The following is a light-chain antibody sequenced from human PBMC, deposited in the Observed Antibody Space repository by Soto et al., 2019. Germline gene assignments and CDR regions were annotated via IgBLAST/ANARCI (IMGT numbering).Light chain of an antibody. CDR3: LLYHGGAYV. Sequence: QTVVTQEPSLTVSPGGTVTLTCASSTATVTSGFYPSCFQQKPGHAPRALIYNTSNTHSGTPARFSGSLLGCKAALTLSGVQLEDEAEYYCLLYHGGAYVFGTGTKVTVL. V-gene: IGLV7-43*01. CDR1: TATVTSGFY. J-gene: IGLJ1*01. CDR2: NTS.